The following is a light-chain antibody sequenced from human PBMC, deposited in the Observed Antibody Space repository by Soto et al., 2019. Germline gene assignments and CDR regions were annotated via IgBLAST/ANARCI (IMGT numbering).Light chain of an antibody. CDR3: QQYGSSPHT. Sequence: EIVLTQSPGTLSLSPGERAPLSCRASQSVGSSYLAWYQQKPGQAPRLLIYGASSRATGIPDRFSGSGSGTDFTLTISRLEPEDFAVYYCQQYGSSPHTFGQGTKLEIK. V-gene: IGKV3-20*01. CDR2: GAS. CDR1: QSVGSSY. J-gene: IGKJ2*01.